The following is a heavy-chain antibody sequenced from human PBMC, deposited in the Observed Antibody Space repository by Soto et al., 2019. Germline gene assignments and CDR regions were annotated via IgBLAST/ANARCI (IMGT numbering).Heavy chain of an antibody. D-gene: IGHD2-15*01. CDR3: AKATRGQCIGAHCYAFEF. V-gene: IGHV3-23*01. CDR1: GFTFTNYA. CDR2: VIGTGIET. Sequence: EVQLLESGGGLVQPGGSLRLSCAASGFTFTNYAMNWVRHSPGKGLEWVASVIGTGIETYHAASVKGRFTISRDNSRNTMYLEMNRLRVEDTVMYHCAKATRGQCIGAHCYAFEFWGQGILVTVS. J-gene: IGHJ4*02.